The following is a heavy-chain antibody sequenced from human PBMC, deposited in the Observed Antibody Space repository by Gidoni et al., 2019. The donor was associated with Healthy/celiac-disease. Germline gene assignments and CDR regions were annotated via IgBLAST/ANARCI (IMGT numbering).Heavy chain of an antibody. Sequence: QVQLQQCGAGLLKPSETLSLTCAVYGGSFSGYYWSWIRQPPGKGLEWIGEINHSGSTNYNPSLKSRVTISVDTSKNQFSLKLSSVTAADTAVYYCARGRGLGYSSGWYVPWFDPWGQGTLVTVSS. CDR3: ARGRGLGYSSGWYVPWFDP. CDR2: INHSGST. J-gene: IGHJ5*02. V-gene: IGHV4-34*01. CDR1: GGSFSGYY. D-gene: IGHD6-19*01.